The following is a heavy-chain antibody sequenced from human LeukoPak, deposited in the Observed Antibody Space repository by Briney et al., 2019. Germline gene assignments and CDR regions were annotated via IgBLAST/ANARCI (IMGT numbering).Heavy chain of an antibody. D-gene: IGHD3-10*01. CDR1: GGSISSSSYY. J-gene: IGHJ4*02. CDR3: ARDQAFSIWFDWSDFNF. V-gene: IGHV4-39*02. CDR2: IYYSGST. Sequence: SETLSLTCTVSGGSISSSSYYWGWLRQPPGKGLEWIGSIYYSGSTYYNPSLKSRVTISVDTSKNQFSLKLSSVTAADTAVYYCARDQAFSIWFDWSDFNFWGQGILVTVSS.